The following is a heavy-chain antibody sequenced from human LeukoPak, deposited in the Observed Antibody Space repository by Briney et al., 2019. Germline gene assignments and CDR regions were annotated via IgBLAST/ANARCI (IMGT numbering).Heavy chain of an antibody. Sequence: PGGSLRLSCAASGFTFDDYAMHWVRQAPGKGLEWVSGISWNSGSIGYADSVKGRFTISRDNAKNSLYLQMNSLRAEDTALYYCAKDKGSLRYYFDYWGQGTLVTVSS. CDR2: ISWNSGSI. CDR1: GFTFDDYA. CDR3: AKDKGSLRYYFDY. V-gene: IGHV3-9*01. D-gene: IGHD2-15*01. J-gene: IGHJ4*02.